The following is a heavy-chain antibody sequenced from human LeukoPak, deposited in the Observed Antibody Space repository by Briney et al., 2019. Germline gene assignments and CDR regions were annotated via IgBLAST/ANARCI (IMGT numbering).Heavy chain of an antibody. CDR2: ISSSGNTI. V-gene: IGHV3-48*03. CDR3: AELGITMIGGV. CDR1: GFTFSTYE. D-gene: IGHD3-10*02. Sequence: PGGSLRLSCAASGFTFSTYEMNWVRQAPGKGLEWVSYISSSGNTIYYADSVKGRFTISRDNVKNSLYLQMNSLRAEDTAVYYCAELGITMIGGVWGKGTTVTISS. J-gene: IGHJ6*04.